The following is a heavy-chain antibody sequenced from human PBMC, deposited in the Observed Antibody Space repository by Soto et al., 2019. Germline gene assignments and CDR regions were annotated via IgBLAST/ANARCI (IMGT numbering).Heavy chain of an antibody. CDR1: GFTFSSYA. CDR2: ISGSGGRT. V-gene: IGHV3-23*01. Sequence: GGSLRLSCAASGFTFSSYAMSWVRQAPGKGLEWVSGISGSGGRTYYADSVKGRFTISRDNSKHTLYQQMNSLRAEDTAVYSCAKADDFWSGYHIYYYYGMDVWGQGTTVTVSS. D-gene: IGHD3-3*01. J-gene: IGHJ6*02. CDR3: AKADDFWSGYHIYYYYGMDV.